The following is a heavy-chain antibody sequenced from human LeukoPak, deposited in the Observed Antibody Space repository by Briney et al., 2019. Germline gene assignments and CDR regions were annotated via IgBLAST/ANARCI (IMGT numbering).Heavy chain of an antibody. CDR2: IYTSGST. D-gene: IGHD6-6*01. J-gene: IGHJ4*02. V-gene: IGHV4-61*02. CDR3: ANLAARRNY. CDR1: GGSISSSSYY. Sequence: SETLSLTCTVSGGSISSSSYYWSWIRQPAGKGLEWIGRIYTSGSTNYNPSLKSRVTISVDTSKNQFSLKLSSVTAADTAVYYCANLAARRNYWGQGTLVTVSS.